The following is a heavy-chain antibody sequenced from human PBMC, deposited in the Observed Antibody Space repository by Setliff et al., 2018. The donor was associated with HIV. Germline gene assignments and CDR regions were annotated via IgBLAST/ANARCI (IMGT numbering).Heavy chain of an antibody. CDR2: INHSGRT. Sequence: LSLTCAVSGYSISSGYYWGWIRQPPGKGLEWIGEINHSGRTKHNPSLKSRVTISLDTSKNQFSLKLTSVTAADTAVYYCARYSPRGYTLTGPYWGQGTLVTVSS. V-gene: IGHV4-38-2*01. CDR3: ARYSPRGYTLTGPY. D-gene: IGHD6-25*01. CDR1: GYSISSGYY. J-gene: IGHJ4*02.